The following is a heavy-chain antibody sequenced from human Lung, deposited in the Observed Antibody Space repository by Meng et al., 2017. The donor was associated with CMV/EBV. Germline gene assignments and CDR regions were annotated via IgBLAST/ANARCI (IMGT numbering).Heavy chain of an antibody. CDR1: GYTFTIYY. Sequence: ASXXVSCKASGYTFTIYYMHWVRQAPGQGLEWMGIINPSGGSTSYAQKFQGRVTMTRDTSTSTVYMQLSSLRSEDTAVYYCASGWGGDYYDNWGQGTLVTVSS. V-gene: IGHV1-46*01. CDR3: ASGWGGDYYDN. D-gene: IGHD3-10*01. J-gene: IGHJ4*02. CDR2: INPSGGST.